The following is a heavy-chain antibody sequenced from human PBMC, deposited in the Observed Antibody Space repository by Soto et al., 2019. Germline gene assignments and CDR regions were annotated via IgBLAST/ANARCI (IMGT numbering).Heavy chain of an antibody. V-gene: IGHV3-21*01. CDR1: GFTFSSYS. CDR3: ASGDGHYPPSTYYYYGMDV. D-gene: IGHD2-21*02. Sequence: EVQLVESGGGLVKPGGSLRLSCAASGFTFSSYSMNWVRQAPGKGLEWVSSISSSSSYIYYADSVKGRFTISRDNAKNSLYLQMNSLRAEDTAVYYCASGDGHYPPSTYYYYGMDVWGQGTTVTVSS. J-gene: IGHJ6*02. CDR2: ISSSSSYI.